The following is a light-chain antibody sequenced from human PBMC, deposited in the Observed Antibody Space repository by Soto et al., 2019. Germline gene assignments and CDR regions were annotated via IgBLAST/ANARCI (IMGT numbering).Light chain of an antibody. Sequence: QSALTQPASVSGSPGQSITISCTGTSSDVGSYNLVSWYQQHPGKAPKLMIYEGSKRPSGVSNRFSGSKSGNTASLTISGLQSEAESYYYFCSYAGSSTVIFGGGTTLT. CDR2: EGS. J-gene: IGLJ2*01. CDR1: SSDVGSYNL. CDR3: CSYAGSSTVI. V-gene: IGLV2-23*03.